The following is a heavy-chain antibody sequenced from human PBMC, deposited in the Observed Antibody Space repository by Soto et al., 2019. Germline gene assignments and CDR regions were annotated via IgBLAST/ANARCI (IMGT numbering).Heavy chain of an antibody. D-gene: IGHD3-22*01. CDR1: GGSISSSSYY. V-gene: IGHV4-39*01. CDR2: IYYSGST. CDR3: ASYDSSGYLAFDI. Sequence: SATLSLTCTVSGGSISSSSYYWGWIRQPPGKGLEWIGSIYYSGSTYYNPSLKSRVTISVDTSKNQFSLKLSSVTAADTAVYYCASYDSSGYLAFDIWGQGTMVTVSS. J-gene: IGHJ3*02.